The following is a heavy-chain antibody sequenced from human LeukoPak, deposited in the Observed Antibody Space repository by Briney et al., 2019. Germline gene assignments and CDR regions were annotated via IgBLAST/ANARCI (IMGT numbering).Heavy chain of an antibody. CDR2: ISAYNGNT. Sequence: ASVKVSCKASGGTFSSYAISWVRQAPGQGLEWVGWISAYNGNTNYAQKLQGRVTMTTDTSTSTAYMELRSLRSDDTAVYYCARRVYGSGSYSIDYWGQGTLVTVSS. CDR1: GGTFSSYA. V-gene: IGHV1-18*01. CDR3: ARRVYGSGSYSIDY. J-gene: IGHJ4*02. D-gene: IGHD3-10*01.